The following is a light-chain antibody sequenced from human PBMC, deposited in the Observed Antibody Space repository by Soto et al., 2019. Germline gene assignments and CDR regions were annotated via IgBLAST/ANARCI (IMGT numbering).Light chain of an antibody. V-gene: IGLV1-40*01. CDR3: QSYASSLTVV. CDR1: SSNIGAGYD. Sequence: QSVLTQPPSVSGAPGQRVTISCTGSSSNIGAGYDVHWYQQVPGTAPKLLIYGTINRPSGVPDRFSGSKSGNSASLAITGLQADDEADYYCQSYASSLTVVFGGGTKLTVL. J-gene: IGLJ3*02. CDR2: GTI.